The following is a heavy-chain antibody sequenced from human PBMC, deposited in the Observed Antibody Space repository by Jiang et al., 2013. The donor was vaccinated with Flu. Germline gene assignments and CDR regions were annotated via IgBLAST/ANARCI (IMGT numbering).Heavy chain of an antibody. V-gene: IGHV4-59*11. Sequence: PGLVKPSETLSLTCIVSGGSISSHYWSWTRQSPGKGLEWIGYIYYSGSTNYNPSLKSRVTISVDTSKNQFSLKLSSVTAADTAVYYCARYSRDGYNLSFYYYYMDVWGKGTTVTVSS. D-gene: IGHD5-24*01. CDR1: GGSISSHY. J-gene: IGHJ6*03. CDR2: IYYSGST. CDR3: ARYSRDGYNLSFYYYYMDV.